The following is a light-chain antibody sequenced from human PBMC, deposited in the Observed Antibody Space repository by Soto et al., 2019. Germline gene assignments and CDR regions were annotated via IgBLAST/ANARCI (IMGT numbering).Light chain of an antibody. CDR3: KQLKSNLIT. J-gene: IGKJ5*01. Sequence: DIQWTQSPSFLSASVVDIVTITCRASQGINRFLAWYQQKPGKAPKLLIYAASTLQSGVPSRFSGSGSGTEFTLTISSLQPEDFGTYYCKQLKSNLITFGQGTRLEIK. CDR1: QGINRF. V-gene: IGKV1-9*01. CDR2: AAS.